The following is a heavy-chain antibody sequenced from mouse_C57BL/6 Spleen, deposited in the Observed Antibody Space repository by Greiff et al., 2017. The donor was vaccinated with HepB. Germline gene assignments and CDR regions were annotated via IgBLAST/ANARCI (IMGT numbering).Heavy chain of an antibody. J-gene: IGHJ2*01. Sequence: VQLQQSGPELVKPGASVKISCKASGYTFTDYYMNWVKQSHGKSLEWIGDINPNNGGTSYNQKFKGKATLTVDKSSSTAYMELRSLTSEDSAVYYCAGLLRRGFDYWGQGTTLTVSS. CDR3: AGLLRRGFDY. V-gene: IGHV1-26*01. D-gene: IGHD1-1*01. CDR2: INPNNGGT. CDR1: GYTFTDYY.